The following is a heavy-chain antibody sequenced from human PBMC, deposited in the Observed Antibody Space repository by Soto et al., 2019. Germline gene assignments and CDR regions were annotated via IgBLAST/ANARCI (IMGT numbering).Heavy chain of an antibody. V-gene: IGHV3-23*01. CDR3: AKDRILRYFDWLPNWFDP. D-gene: IGHD3-9*01. CDR1: GFTFSSYA. Sequence: GGSLRLSCAASGFTFSSYAMSWVRQAPGKGLEWVSAISGSGGSTYYADSVKGRFTISRDNSKNTLYLQMNSLRAEDTAVYYFAKDRILRYFDWLPNWFDPWGQGTLVTVSS. CDR2: ISGSGGST. J-gene: IGHJ5*02.